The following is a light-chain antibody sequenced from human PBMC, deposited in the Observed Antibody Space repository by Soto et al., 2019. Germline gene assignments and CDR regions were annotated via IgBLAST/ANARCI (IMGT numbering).Light chain of an antibody. CDR3: QHHNDWVKT. Sequence: EIVMTQSPATLSVSPGETATLSCRASQSVTHYLAWYQQKAGQAPRLLMYGASTRATGVPARFSGSGSGTEFTLTISSLRSEDSADYYCQHHNDWVKTFGQGTKLEIK. CDR2: GAS. J-gene: IGKJ2*01. V-gene: IGKV3-15*01. CDR1: QSVTHY.